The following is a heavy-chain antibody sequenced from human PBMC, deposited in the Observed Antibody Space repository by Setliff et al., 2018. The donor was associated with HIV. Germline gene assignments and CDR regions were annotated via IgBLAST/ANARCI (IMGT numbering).Heavy chain of an antibody. CDR2: IYYSGST. J-gene: IGHJ4*02. D-gene: IGHD6-19*01. Sequence: KTSETLSLTCTVSGGSISSSSYYWGWIRQPPGKGLEWIGSIYYSGSTYYNPSLKSPITISVDTSKNQVSLRLSSVTAADTAVYYCARLGSGWEYFDYWGQGTLVTVSS. CDR3: ARLGSGWEYFDY. V-gene: IGHV4-39*07. CDR1: GGSISSSSYY.